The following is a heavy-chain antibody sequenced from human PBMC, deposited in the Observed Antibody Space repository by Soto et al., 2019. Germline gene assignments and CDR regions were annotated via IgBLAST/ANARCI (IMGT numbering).Heavy chain of an antibody. V-gene: IGHV1-3*01. CDR1: GYTFTNYA. Sequence: QVQLVQSGAEVKKPGASVKVSCKASGYTFTNYAMHWVRQAPGQRLEWMGWIIAGNGNTKYSQNFQGRVTITGDTSASTAYMELSSLRSEDTAVYYCARDRGEYFPYFDSWGQGTLVNVSS. CDR3: ARDRGEYFPYFDS. J-gene: IGHJ4*02. D-gene: IGHD4-17*01. CDR2: IIAGNGNT.